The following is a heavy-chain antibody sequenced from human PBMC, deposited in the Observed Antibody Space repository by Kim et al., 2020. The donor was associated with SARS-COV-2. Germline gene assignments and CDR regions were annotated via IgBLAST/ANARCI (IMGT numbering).Heavy chain of an antibody. CDR1: GFTFGDYA. D-gene: IGHD6-19*01. Sequence: GGSLRLSCTASGFTFGDYAMSWVRQAPGKGLEWVGFIRSKAYGGTTAYAASIKGRFTISRDDSKSIAYLQMNSLKTEDTAVYYCTRVSSASDAFDIWGLGTMVTVSS. CDR3: TRVSSASDAFDI. V-gene: IGHV3-49*04. CDR2: IRSKAYGGTT. J-gene: IGHJ3*02.